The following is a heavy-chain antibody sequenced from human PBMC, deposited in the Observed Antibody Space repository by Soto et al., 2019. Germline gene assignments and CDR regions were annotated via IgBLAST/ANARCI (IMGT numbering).Heavy chain of an antibody. CDR3: ARDAAYGGYFDY. D-gene: IGHD2-15*01. J-gene: IGHJ4*02. CDR1: GGTFSSYT. CDR2: IIPILGIA. V-gene: IGHV1-69*08. Sequence: QVQLVQSGAEVKKPGSSVKVSCKASGGTFSSYTISWVRQAPGQGLEWMGRIIPILGIANYAQKFQGRVTITADKSTSTAYMELSSLRSEDTAVYYCARDAAYGGYFDYWGQGTQVTVSS.